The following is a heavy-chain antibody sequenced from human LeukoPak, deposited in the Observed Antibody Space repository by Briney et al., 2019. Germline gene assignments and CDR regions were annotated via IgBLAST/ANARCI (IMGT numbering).Heavy chain of an antibody. CDR2: IYTSGAT. CDR3: ASYYGPGRTDY. CDR1: GGSISSYH. V-gene: IGHV4-4*07. J-gene: IGHJ4*02. D-gene: IGHD3-10*01. Sequence: SETLSHTCTVSGGSISSYHWSWIWQPAGKGLEWIGCIYTSGATNYNPSLKSRVTMSVDTSRNQFSLKLSSVTVADTAVYYCASYYGPGRTDYWGQGTLVTVSS.